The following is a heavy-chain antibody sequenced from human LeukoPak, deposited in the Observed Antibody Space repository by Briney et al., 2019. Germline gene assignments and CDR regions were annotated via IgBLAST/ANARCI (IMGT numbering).Heavy chain of an antibody. J-gene: IGHJ6*03. V-gene: IGHV4-4*07. Sequence: PSETLSLTCTVSGGSISSYYWSWIRQPAGKGLEWIGRIYTSGSTNYNPSLKSRVTMSVDTSKNQFSLKLSSVTAADTAVYYCARLLFSGSYPQPMGYYYYMDVWGKGTTVTVSS. CDR2: IYTSGST. D-gene: IGHD1-26*01. CDR1: GGSISSYY. CDR3: ARLLFSGSYPQPMGYYYYMDV.